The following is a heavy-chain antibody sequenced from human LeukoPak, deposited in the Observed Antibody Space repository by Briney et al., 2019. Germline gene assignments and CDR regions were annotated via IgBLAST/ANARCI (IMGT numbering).Heavy chain of an antibody. CDR1: GYTFTSYG. Sequence: ASVKVSCKASGYTFTSYGISWVRQAPGQGLEWMGWISAYNGNTNYAQKLQGRVTMTTDTSMSTAYMELRSLRSDDTAVYYCARDQAMIVVAAVDYWGQGTLVTVSS. CDR2: ISAYNGNT. D-gene: IGHD3-22*01. J-gene: IGHJ4*02. CDR3: ARDQAMIVVAAVDY. V-gene: IGHV1-18*01.